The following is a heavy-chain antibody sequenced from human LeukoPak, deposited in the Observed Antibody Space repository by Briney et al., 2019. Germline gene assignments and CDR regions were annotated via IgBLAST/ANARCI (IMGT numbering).Heavy chain of an antibody. CDR2: ISSSSSYI. CDR1: GFTFSSYG. Sequence: GGSLRLSCAASGFTFSSYGMSWVRQAPGKGLEWVSSISSSSSYIYYADSVKGRFTISRDNTKNSLYLQMNSLRAEDTAVYYCAKDCPYSSSWYGAGDYWGQGTLVTVSS. V-gene: IGHV3-21*04. J-gene: IGHJ4*02. CDR3: AKDCPYSSSWYGAGDY. D-gene: IGHD6-13*01.